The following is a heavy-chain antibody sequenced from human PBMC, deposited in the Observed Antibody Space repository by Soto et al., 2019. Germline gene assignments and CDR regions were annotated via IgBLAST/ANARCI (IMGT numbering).Heavy chain of an antibody. CDR1: GFTFSSYA. V-gene: IGHV3-23*01. CDR2: ISGSGGST. Sequence: EVQLLESGGGLVQPGGSLRLSCAASGFTFSSYAMSWVRQAPGKGLEWVSAISGSGGSTYYADSVKGRFTISRDNSKNTLYLQMNSLRAEDTAVYYCAKADGYCSGGSCLAAFDIWGQGTMVTVSS. J-gene: IGHJ3*02. D-gene: IGHD2-15*01. CDR3: AKADGYCSGGSCLAAFDI.